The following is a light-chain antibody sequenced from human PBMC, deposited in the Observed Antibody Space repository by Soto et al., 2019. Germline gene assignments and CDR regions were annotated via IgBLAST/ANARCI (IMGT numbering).Light chain of an antibody. CDR2: AAF. Sequence: DIQMTQYPSSLSASVGDRVTITCRASQDIRNDLDWYQQKPGKAPKRLIYAAFSLQSGVPSRFSGSGSGTEFTLTISSLQPEDFATYYCLQHNSYPSTFGQGTKREIK. CDR1: QDIRND. V-gene: IGKV1-17*01. CDR3: LQHNSYPST. J-gene: IGKJ2*01.